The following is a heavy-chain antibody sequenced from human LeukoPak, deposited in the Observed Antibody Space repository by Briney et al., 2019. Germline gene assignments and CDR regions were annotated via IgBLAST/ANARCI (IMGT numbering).Heavy chain of an antibody. J-gene: IGHJ4*02. Sequence: GGSLRLSCAASGFTFIGYAMSWIRQAPGKGLHWVSTISGTGVSMSYADSVKGRFTVSRDNSKNILYLQMNSLRAEDTAVYCCAKGKIGTPFDYWDQGTLVTVSS. V-gene: IGHV3-23*01. D-gene: IGHD1-7*01. CDR1: GFTFIGYA. CDR2: ISGTGVSM. CDR3: AKGKIGTPFDY.